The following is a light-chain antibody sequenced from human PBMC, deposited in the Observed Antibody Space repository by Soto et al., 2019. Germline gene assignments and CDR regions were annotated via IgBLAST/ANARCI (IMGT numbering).Light chain of an antibody. CDR1: QGLVYSDGNTF. J-gene: IGKJ1*01. CDR3: VQGTHWPWT. CDR2: QVS. Sequence: DVVMTQAPLSLSVTLGQPASISCRSSQGLVYSDGNTFLNWFHQRPGQSPRRLIYQVSNRDSGVPDRFSRSGSGTDYTLTISRVEAEDVGIYYCVQGTHWPWTFGQGTKVEIK. V-gene: IGKV2-30*01.